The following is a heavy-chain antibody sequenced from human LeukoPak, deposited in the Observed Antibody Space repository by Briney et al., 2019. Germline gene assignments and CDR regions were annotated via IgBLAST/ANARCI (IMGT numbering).Heavy chain of an antibody. Sequence: SETLSLTCTVSGYSISSGYYWGWIRQPPGEGLEWIGSIYHSGSTYYNPSLKSRVTISVDTSKNQFSLKLSSVTAADTAVYYCARTYSLNYMDVWGKGTTVTVSS. CDR2: IYHSGST. D-gene: IGHD2-21*01. J-gene: IGHJ6*03. CDR3: ARTYSLNYMDV. CDR1: GYSISSGYY. V-gene: IGHV4-38-2*02.